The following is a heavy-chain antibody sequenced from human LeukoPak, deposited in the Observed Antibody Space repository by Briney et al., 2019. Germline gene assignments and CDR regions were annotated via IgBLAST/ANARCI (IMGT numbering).Heavy chain of an antibody. Sequence: GASMKVSCKASGYTFTGYYMHWVRQAPGQGLEWMGWINPNSGGTNYAQKFQGRVTMTRDTSISTAYMELSRLRSDDTAVYYCARGRGYGSGVGWFDPWGQGTLVTVSS. J-gene: IGHJ5*02. D-gene: IGHD3-10*01. V-gene: IGHV1-2*02. CDR3: ARGRGYGSGVGWFDP. CDR2: INPNSGGT. CDR1: GYTFTGYY.